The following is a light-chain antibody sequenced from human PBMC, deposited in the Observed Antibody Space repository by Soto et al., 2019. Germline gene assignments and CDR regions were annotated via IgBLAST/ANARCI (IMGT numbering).Light chain of an antibody. J-gene: IGKJ2*01. CDR3: QQYNSQYT. CDR1: KSISDW. V-gene: IGKV1-5*03. CDR2: KAS. Sequence: DIQMTQSPSTLSESIGDRVSITCRASKSISDWLAWYQQKPGKAPKLLIYKASSLESGVPSMFSGSGSGTEFTLTISRQQPDDFPTYYCQQYNSQYTFGQVTKLEIK.